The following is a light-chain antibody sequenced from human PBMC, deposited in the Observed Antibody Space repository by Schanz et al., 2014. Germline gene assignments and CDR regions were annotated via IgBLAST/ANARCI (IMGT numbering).Light chain of an antibody. CDR1: SSDVGAYNY. Sequence: QSALTQPPSASGSPGQSVTISCTGTSSDVGAYNYVSWYQQHPGKAPKLIISDVTRRPSGVPDRFSGFKSDNTASLTVSGLQAEDEADYYCFSYADSSTFPYVFGTGTKLTVL. V-gene: IGLV2-8*01. CDR2: DVT. J-gene: IGLJ1*01. CDR3: FSYADSSTFPYV.